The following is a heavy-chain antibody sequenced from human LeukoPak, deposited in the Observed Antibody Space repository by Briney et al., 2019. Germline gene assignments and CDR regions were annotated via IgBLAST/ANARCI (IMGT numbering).Heavy chain of an antibody. V-gene: IGHV5-51*01. CDR2: IYPGDSDT. CDR1: GYSFTSYW. Sequence: GESLKISCKGFGYSFTSYWIGWVRQVPGKGLEWMGIIYPGDSDTRYSPSFQGQVTISADKSISTAYLQWSRLKASDTAMYYCARRITMIVVVIASLWRIKYFDYWGQGTLVTVSS. CDR3: ARRITMIVVVIASLWRIKYFDY. D-gene: IGHD3-22*01. J-gene: IGHJ4*02.